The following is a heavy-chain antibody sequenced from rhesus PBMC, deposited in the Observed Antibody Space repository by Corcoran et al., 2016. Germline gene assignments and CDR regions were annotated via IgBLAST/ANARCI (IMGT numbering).Heavy chain of an antibody. CDR1: GYSLSMGYY. D-gene: IGHD3-3*01. CDR3: ARLTIFGLVTSDAFDF. J-gene: IGHJ3*01. V-gene: IGHV4S14*01. CDR2: ISSCGSN. Sequence: QVQLQESGPGLVKPSETLSLTCAVPGYSLSMGYYWGWIRQPPGKGLEWIGHISSCGSNYLNPSLKSRVILSVDTSKNQFSLKLSSVTAADTAVYYCARLTIFGLVTSDAFDFWGQGLRVTVSS.